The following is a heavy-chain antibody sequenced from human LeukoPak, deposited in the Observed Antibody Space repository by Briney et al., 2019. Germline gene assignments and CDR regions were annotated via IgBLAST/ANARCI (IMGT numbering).Heavy chain of an antibody. V-gene: IGHV3-30-3*01. CDR2: ISYDGSNK. Sequence: GRSLRLSCAASGFTFSSYAMHWVRLAPGKGLEWVAVISYDGSNKYYADSVKGRFTISRDNSKNTLYLQMNSLRAEDTAVYYCARDRYSNYGYDYYGMDVWGQGTTVTVSS. CDR1: GFTFSSYA. CDR3: ARDRYSNYGYDYYGMDV. D-gene: IGHD4-11*01. J-gene: IGHJ6*02.